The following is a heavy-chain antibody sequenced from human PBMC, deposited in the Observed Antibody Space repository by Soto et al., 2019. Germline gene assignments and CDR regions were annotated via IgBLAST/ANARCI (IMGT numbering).Heavy chain of an antibody. CDR1: GGSFRGYY. D-gene: IGHD3-22*01. CDR2: INHSGHT. Sequence: SETLSLTCAVYGGSFRGYYWTWIRQPPGKGLEWVGEINHSGHTNYNPSLKSRVTIAVDTSKNQFSLKVNSVTAADTAVYYCARGITMTVVDQSDAPDKYYFDSWGQGTLLTVSS. J-gene: IGHJ4*02. CDR3: ARGITMTVVDQSDAPDKYYFDS. V-gene: IGHV4-34*01.